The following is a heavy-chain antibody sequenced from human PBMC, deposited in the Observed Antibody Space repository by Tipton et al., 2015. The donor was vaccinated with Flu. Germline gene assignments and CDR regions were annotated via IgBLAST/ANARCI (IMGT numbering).Heavy chain of an antibody. J-gene: IGHJ4*02. CDR3: ARDSDYGSGSYWIDY. V-gene: IGHV3-30*13. CDR1: GFTFSNYG. CDR2: ISYDGSNQ. D-gene: IGHD3-10*01. Sequence: RSLRLSCPASGFTFSNYGMFWVRQAPGKGLEWVTTISYDGSNQYYADSVKGRFTISRDNSKNMVYLQMNSLRAEDTAVYYCARDSDYGSGSYWIDYWGQGTLVIVSS.